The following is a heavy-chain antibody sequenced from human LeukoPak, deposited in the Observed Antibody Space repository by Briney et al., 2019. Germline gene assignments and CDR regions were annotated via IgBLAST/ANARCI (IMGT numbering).Heavy chain of an antibody. J-gene: IGHJ3*02. CDR2: ISGSGGST. V-gene: IGHV3-23*01. CDR3: AKDGSKGYCSSTSCYGDAFDI. Sequence: GGSLRLSCAASGFTFSSYAMSWVRQAPGKGLEWDSAISGSGGSTYYADSVKGRFTISRDNSKNTLYLQMNSLRAEDTAVYYCAKDGSKGYCSSTSCYGDAFDIWGQGTMVTVSS. D-gene: IGHD2-2*01. CDR1: GFTFSSYA.